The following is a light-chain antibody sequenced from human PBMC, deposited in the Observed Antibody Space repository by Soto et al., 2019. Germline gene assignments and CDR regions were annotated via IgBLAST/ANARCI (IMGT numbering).Light chain of an antibody. Sequence: EIVMTQSPATLSVSPGERATFSCRASQSVSSNLAWYQQKPGQAPRLLIYGASIRATGIPARFSGSGSGTEFTLTISTLQSVDFAIYYCQHYNNWPPWTFGQGTKVDIK. CDR2: GAS. CDR3: QHYNNWPPWT. V-gene: IGKV3-15*01. CDR1: QSVSSN. J-gene: IGKJ1*01.